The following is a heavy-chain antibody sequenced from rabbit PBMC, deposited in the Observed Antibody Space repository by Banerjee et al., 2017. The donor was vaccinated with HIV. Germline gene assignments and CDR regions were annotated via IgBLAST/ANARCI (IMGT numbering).Heavy chain of an antibody. Sequence: EESGGGPVQPEGSLTLTCTASGFSFSSSYWICWVRQAPGKGLEWIGCIYTGSGSTYYYASWAKGRFTISKTSSTTVTLQMTSLTAADTATYFCARDYDDYGDYFAPPFNFWGQGTLVTVS. D-gene: IGHD2-1*01. CDR2: IYTGSGSTY. CDR1: GFSFSSSYW. CDR3: ARDYDDYGDYFAPPFNF. V-gene: IGHV1S45*01. J-gene: IGHJ3*01.